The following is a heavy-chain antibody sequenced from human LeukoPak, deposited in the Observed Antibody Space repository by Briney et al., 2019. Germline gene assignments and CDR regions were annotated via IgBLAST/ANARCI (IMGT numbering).Heavy chain of an antibody. CDR1: GGTFSSYA. V-gene: IGHV1-69*06. Sequence: EASVKVSCKASGGTFSSYAISWVRQAPGQGLEWMGGIIPIFGTANYAQKFQGRVTITADKSTSTAYMELSSLRSEDTAVYYCAREDTAMGYYGIDYWGQGTLVTVSS. CDR2: IIPIFGTA. J-gene: IGHJ4*02. D-gene: IGHD5-18*01. CDR3: AREDTAMGYYGIDY.